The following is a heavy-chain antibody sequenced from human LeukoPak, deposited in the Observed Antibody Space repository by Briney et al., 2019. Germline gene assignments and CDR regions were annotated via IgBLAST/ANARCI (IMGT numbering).Heavy chain of an antibody. Sequence: GASVKVSCKASGYTFSTNYMHWVRQAPGQGLEWMGIINPSGSSTSYAQKLQGRVTMTTDTSTSTAYMELRSLRSDDTAVYYCARDGAPMITFGGVDFDYWGQGTLVTVSS. V-gene: IGHV1-46*01. CDR1: GYTFSTNY. J-gene: IGHJ4*02. CDR3: ARDGAPMITFGGVDFDY. CDR2: INPSGSST. D-gene: IGHD3-16*01.